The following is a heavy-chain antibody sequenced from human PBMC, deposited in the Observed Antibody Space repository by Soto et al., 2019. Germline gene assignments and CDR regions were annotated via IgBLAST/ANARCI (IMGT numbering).Heavy chain of an antibody. Sequence: GASVKVSCKASGYTFTSYDINWVRQATGQGLEWMGWMNPNSGNTGYAQKFQGRVTMTRNTSISTAYMELSSLRSEDTAVCYCARGSMVRGAWGLDVWGQGTTVTVSS. V-gene: IGHV1-8*01. J-gene: IGHJ6*02. CDR1: GYTFTSYD. D-gene: IGHD3-10*01. CDR2: MNPNSGNT. CDR3: ARGSMVRGAWGLDV.